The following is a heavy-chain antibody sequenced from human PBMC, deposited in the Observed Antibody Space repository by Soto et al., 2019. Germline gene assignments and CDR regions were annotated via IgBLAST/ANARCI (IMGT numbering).Heavy chain of an antibody. V-gene: IGHV1-2*02. CDR2: INPNSGGT. CDR3: ARGRTGTTSYFDY. Sequence: ASVKVSCKASGYTFTGYYMHWVRQAPGQGLEWMGWINPNSGGTNYAQKFQGRVTMTRDTSISTAYMELSRLRSDDTAVYYCARGRTGTTSYFDYWGQGNLVTVSS. CDR1: GYTFTGYY. J-gene: IGHJ4*02. D-gene: IGHD1-1*01.